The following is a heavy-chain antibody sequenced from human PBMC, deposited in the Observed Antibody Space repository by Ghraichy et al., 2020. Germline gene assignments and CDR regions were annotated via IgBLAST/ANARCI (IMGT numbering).Heavy chain of an antibody. CDR3: ARGFGATVWFDP. J-gene: IGHJ5*02. Sequence: ASVKVSCKASGYTFTSYDINWVRQATGQGLEWMGWMNPNSGNTGYAQKFQGRVTMTRNTSISTAYMELSSLRSEDTAVYYCARGFGATVWFDPWGQGTLVTVSS. V-gene: IGHV1-8*01. CDR1: GYTFTSYD. D-gene: IGHD1-26*01. CDR2: MNPNSGNT.